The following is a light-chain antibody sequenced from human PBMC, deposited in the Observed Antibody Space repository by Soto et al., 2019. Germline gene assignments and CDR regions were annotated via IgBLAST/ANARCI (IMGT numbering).Light chain of an antibody. CDR1: QSVSSSY. CDR3: QQYGSSLWT. J-gene: IGKJ1*01. Sequence: EIALTQSPGTLSLSPGERATLSCRASQSVSSSYLAWYQQKPGQAPRLLIYGASSRATGIPDMFSGSGSGTDFTLTISRLEPEDFAVYYCQQYGSSLWTFGQGTKVEIK. V-gene: IGKV3-20*01. CDR2: GAS.